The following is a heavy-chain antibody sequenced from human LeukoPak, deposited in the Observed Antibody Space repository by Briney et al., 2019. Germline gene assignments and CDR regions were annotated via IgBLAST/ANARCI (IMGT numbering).Heavy chain of an antibody. D-gene: IGHD2-2*01. CDR1: GDSVSSNSAA. CDR2: TYYRSNWYN. J-gene: IGHJ5*02. V-gene: IGHV6-1*01. Sequence: SQTLSLTCAISGDSVSSNSAAWNWIRQSPSRGLEWLERTYYRSNWYNNYTVSVKSRISINADTSKNQFSLQLNSVTPEDTAVYYCARSLPATVGNWLDPWGQGTLVIVSS. CDR3: ARSLPATVGNWLDP.